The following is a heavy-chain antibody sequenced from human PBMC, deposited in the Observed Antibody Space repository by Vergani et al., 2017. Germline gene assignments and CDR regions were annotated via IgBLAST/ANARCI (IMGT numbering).Heavy chain of an antibody. CDR1: GSTFSSYA. J-gene: IGHJ4*02. V-gene: IGHV3-48*01. CDR3: ASQSRDVFCTNGVCPLGY. CDR2: ISRSSSTI. D-gene: IGHD2-8*01. Sequence: EVQLVESGGGLVQPGGSLRLSCAASGSTFSSYAMNWVRQAPGKGLEWVSYISRSSSTIYYADSVKGRFTISRDNAKNSLHLQMNNLRAEDTAVYYCASQSRDVFCTNGVCPLGYWGQGALVTV.